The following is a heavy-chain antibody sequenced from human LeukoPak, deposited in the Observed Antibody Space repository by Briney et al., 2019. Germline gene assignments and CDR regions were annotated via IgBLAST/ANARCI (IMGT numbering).Heavy chain of an antibody. V-gene: IGHV4-4*07. CDR1: GGSISSYY. CDR2: IYTSGST. D-gene: IGHD3-10*01. CDR3: AREVSLVRGVSHPAPNYYYYYYMDV. J-gene: IGHJ6*03. Sequence: SETLSLTCTVSGGSISSYYWSWIRQPAGKGLEWIGRIYTSGSTNYNPSLKSRVTMSVDTSKNQFSLKLSSVTAADTAVYYCAREVSLVRGVSHPAPNYYYYYYMDVWGKGTTVTVSS.